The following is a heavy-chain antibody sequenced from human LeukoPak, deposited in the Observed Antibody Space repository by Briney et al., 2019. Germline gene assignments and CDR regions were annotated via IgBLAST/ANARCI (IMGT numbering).Heavy chain of an antibody. CDR2: IDKKDKGYATAT. CDR3: TRDSGTYNWFDP. D-gene: IGHD1-26*01. Sequence: GGSLRLSCAASGFTFSGSAIHWVRQSSGKGLEWVGQIDKKDKGYATATAYAASVKDRFTISRDDSINTAYLQMKSLKTEDTALYYCTRDSGTYNWFDPWGQGTLVTVSS. J-gene: IGHJ5*02. CDR1: GFTFSGSA. V-gene: IGHV3-73*01.